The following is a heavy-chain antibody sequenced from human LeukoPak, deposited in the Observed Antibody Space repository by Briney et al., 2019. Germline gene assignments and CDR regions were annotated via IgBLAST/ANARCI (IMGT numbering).Heavy chain of an antibody. V-gene: IGHV3-30*04. D-gene: IGHD3-3*01. CDR1: GFTFSSYT. J-gene: IGHJ4*02. Sequence: PGGSLRLSCAASGFTFSSYTIHWVRQTPGRGLEWVAVISYDGSNKYYADSVKGRFTISRDDSKNTLYLQMNSLRAEDTAVYYCAKPFHTIFGVVPTGYLDYWGQGTLVTVSS. CDR3: AKPFHTIFGVVPTGYLDY. CDR2: ISYDGSNK.